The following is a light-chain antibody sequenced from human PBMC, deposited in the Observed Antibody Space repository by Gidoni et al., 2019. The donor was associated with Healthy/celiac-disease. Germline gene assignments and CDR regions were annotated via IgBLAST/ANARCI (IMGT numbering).Light chain of an antibody. CDR3: QQYNSYSPDT. V-gene: IGKV1-5*03. J-gene: IGKJ2*01. CDR1: QSISSW. CDR2: KAS. Sequence: DIQMTQSPSTLSASVGARVTITCRASQSISSWLAWYQQKPGKAPKLLIYKASSLESGGPSRCSGSGSGTEFTLTISSLQPDDFATYYCQQYNSYSPDTFGQGTKLEIK.